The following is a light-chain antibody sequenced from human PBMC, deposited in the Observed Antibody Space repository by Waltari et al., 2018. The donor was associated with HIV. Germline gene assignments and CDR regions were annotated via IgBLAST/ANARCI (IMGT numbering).Light chain of an antibody. V-gene: IGLV10-54*01. CDR3: SAWDSSLNVWM. CDR2: RNN. CDR1: NNNVGFQG. J-gene: IGLJ3*02. Sequence: QAGLTQPPSVSKGLRQTATLTCTGNNNNVGFQGAPWLQQRPGHHPKLLSYRNNNRPSGISERLSASRSGNTASLTIAGLQPEDEADYYCSAWDSSLNVWMFGGGTKLTVL.